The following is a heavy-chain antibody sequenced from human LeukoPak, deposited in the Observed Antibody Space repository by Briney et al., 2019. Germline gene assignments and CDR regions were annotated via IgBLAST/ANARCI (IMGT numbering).Heavy chain of an antibody. Sequence: GGSLRLSCAASGFTFSSYEMNWVRQAPGKGLEWVSYISSSGSTIYYADSVKGRFTISRDNAKNSLYLQMNSLRAEDTAVYYCARGRGLLWFGENFDYWGQGTLVTVSS. CDR3: ARGRGLLWFGENFDY. CDR1: GFTFSSYE. V-gene: IGHV3-48*03. J-gene: IGHJ4*02. D-gene: IGHD3-10*01. CDR2: ISSSGSTI.